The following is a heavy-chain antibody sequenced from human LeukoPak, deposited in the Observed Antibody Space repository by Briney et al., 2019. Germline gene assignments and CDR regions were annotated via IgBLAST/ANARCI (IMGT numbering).Heavy chain of an antibody. CDR2: INHSGST. CDR1: GGSFSGYY. V-gene: IGHV4-34*01. D-gene: IGHD3-3*01. Sequence: SETLSLXCAVYGGSFSGYYWSWIRQTPGKGLEWIGEINHSGSTNYNPSLKSRVTISVDTSKNQFSLKLSSVTAADTAVYYCPRPGPYDFWLWFDPWGQGTLVTVSS. J-gene: IGHJ5*02. CDR3: PRPGPYDFWLWFDP.